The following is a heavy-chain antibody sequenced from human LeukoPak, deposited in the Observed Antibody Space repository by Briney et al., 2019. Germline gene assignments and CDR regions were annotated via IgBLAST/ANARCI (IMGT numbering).Heavy chain of an antibody. D-gene: IGHD2-2*01. J-gene: IGHJ4*02. CDR2: IYTSGST. CDR3: ASQGASSISSDLDY. CDR1: GDSVSSGSYY. V-gene: IGHV4-61*09. Sequence: SETLSLTCTVSGDSVSSGSYYWSWIRQPAGKGPEWIGHIYTSGSTNYNPSLKSRVTISIDTSKNQFSLKLNSVTAADTAVYYCASQGASSISSDLDYWGQGTLVTVSS.